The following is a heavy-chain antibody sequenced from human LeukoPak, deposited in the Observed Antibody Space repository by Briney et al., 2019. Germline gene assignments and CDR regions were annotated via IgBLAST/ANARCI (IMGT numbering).Heavy chain of an antibody. D-gene: IGHD2-15*01. CDR2: TNPNSGGT. V-gene: IGHV1-2*06. J-gene: IGHJ4*02. CDR1: GYTFTGYY. CDR3: ARESSPSHCSGGSCYVDY. Sequence: ASVKVSCKASGYTFTGYYMHWVRQAPGQGLEWMGRTNPNSGGTNYAQKFQGRVTMTRDTSISTAYMELSRLRSDDTAVYYCARESSPSHCSGGSCYVDYWGQGTLVTVSS.